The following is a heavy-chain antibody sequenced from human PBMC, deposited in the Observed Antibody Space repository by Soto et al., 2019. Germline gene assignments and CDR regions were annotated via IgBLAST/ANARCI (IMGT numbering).Heavy chain of an antibody. CDR3: ARWWASSSWPTHYYYGMDV. Sequence: ASVKVSCKASGYTFTSYHINWVRQATGQGLEWMGWMNPNSGNTGYAQKFQGRVTMTRNTSISTAYMELSSLRSEDTAVYYCARWWASSSWPTHYYYGMDVWGQGTTVTVSS. CDR1: GYTFTSYH. D-gene: IGHD6-13*01. V-gene: IGHV1-8*01. CDR2: MNPNSGNT. J-gene: IGHJ6*02.